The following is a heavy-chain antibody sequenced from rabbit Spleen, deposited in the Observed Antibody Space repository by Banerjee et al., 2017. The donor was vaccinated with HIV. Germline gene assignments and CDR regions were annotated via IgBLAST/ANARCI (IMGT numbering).Heavy chain of an antibody. CDR1: GFSLNSDYV. Sequence: QEQLVESGGGLFQPGGSLALTCKASGFSLNSDYVMCWVRQAPGKGLEWIGCINTSTGNTYYANWVNGRFTISSHNAQNTLYLQLSSLTAADTATYFCARDAGSGAYIDGYFNLWGQGTLVTVS. D-gene: IGHD8-1*01. J-gene: IGHJ4*01. V-gene: IGHV1S43*01. CDR2: INTSTGNT. CDR3: ARDAGSGAYIDGYFNL.